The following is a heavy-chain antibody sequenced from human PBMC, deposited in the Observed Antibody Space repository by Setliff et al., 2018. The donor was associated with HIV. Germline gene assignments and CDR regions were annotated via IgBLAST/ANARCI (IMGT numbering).Heavy chain of an antibody. Sequence: SETLSLTCTVSGGSISSSSFYWGWIRQPPGKGLEWIGSINLRGSSYYNPSLKSRVTISVDTSKNQFSLNLSSVTAADTAVYYCARHGAFYYYYYMDVWGKGTTVTVS. V-gene: IGHV4-39*01. CDR2: INLRGSS. CDR3: ARHGAFYYYYYMDV. J-gene: IGHJ6*03. CDR1: GGSISSSSFY.